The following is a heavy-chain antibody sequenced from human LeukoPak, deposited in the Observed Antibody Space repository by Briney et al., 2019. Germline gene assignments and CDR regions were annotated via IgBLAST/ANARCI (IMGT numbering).Heavy chain of an antibody. CDR1: GFTFSSYA. D-gene: IGHD3-10*01. CDR3: AKGLWFRGLFPVGGVDV. V-gene: IGHV3-23*01. Sequence: GGSLRLSCAASGFTFSSYAMSWVRQAPGKGLEWVSAISGSGRSTYYADSVKGRFTISRDNSKNTLYLQMNRLRGDDTAVYYCAKGLWFRGLFPVGGVDVWGKGTTVTVFS. J-gene: IGHJ6*04. CDR2: ISGSGRST.